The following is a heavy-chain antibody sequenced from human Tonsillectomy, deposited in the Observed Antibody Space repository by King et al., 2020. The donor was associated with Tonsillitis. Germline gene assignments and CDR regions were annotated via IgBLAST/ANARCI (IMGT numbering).Heavy chain of an antibody. CDR3: AKDGGDRVAAAF. V-gene: IGHV3-9*01. D-gene: IGHD6-13*01. Sequence: EVQLVESGGGLVQPGRSLRLSCAASGFIFDDYAMHWVRQAPGKGLEWVSTISWNSGSIGSADYVNGRFTISRDNAKNSLFLQMNSLRSEDTALYYCAKDGGDRVAAAFRGPGTLVTVSS. CDR2: ISWNSGSI. J-gene: IGHJ4*02. CDR1: GFIFDDYA.